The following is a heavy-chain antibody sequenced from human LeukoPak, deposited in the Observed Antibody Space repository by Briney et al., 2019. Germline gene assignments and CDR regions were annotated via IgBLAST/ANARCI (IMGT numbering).Heavy chain of an antibody. D-gene: IGHD1-1*01. CDR2: IYHSGST. V-gene: IGHV4-4*02. Sequence: MSSETLSLTCAVSGGSISSNNWWGWVRQPPGKGLAWIGEIYHSGSTNYNPSLKSRVTISVDKSRNHFSLNLSSVTAADTAVYYCARVNINNWHSCDYWGQGTLVTVSS. CDR1: GGSISSNNW. CDR3: ARVNINNWHSCDY. J-gene: IGHJ4*02.